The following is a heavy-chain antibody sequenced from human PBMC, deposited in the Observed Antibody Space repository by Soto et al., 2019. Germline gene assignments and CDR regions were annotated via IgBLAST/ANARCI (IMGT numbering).Heavy chain of an antibody. Sequence: EVQLVESGGGLVEPGGSLRLSCAASGFTFTTAWIKCVRQAPGKGLEWVGRIKSKTDGGTPDFVAPVRARFAISREHSIGMLYLQINSLKAASTSMYYCSTESYFALKLVRFDYGGIGTLDTVS. J-gene: IGHJ4*01. CDR3: STESYFALKLVRFDY. CDR2: IKSKTDGGTP. CDR1: GFTFTTAW. V-gene: IGHV3-15*07. D-gene: IGHD3-9*01.